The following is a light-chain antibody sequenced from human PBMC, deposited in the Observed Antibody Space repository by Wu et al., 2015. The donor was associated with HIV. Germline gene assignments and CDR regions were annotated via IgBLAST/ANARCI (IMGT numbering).Light chain of an antibody. V-gene: IGKV3D-20*02. J-gene: IGKJ5*01. CDR3: QQGRNWPLT. Sequence: EIVLTQSPGTLSLPPGTRATLSCRASQSISRSYLAWYQQKLGQAPRLLIYGGSSRATGIPDRFSGRGSGTDFTLTISRLEPEDFAVYYCQQGRNWPLTFGQGTRLEIK. CDR1: QSISRSY. CDR2: GGS.